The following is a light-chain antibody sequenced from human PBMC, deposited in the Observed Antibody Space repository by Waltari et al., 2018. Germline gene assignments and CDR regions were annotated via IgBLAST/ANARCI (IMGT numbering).Light chain of an antibody. CDR2: GAS. Sequence: EIVLTQSPGTLSLSLGERATVSCRGSQSVSRALAWYQQKPGQAPRLLIYGASTRATGIPDRFIGSGSGTDFSLTISRLEPDDFAVYYCQHYLRLPVTFGQGTTVEI. V-gene: IGKV3-20*01. CDR3: QHYLRLPVT. J-gene: IGKJ1*01. CDR1: QSVSRA.